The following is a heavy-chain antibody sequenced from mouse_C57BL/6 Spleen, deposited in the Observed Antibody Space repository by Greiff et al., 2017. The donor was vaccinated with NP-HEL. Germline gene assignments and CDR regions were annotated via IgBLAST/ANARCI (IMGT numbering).Heavy chain of an antibody. CDR1: GYSITSGYD. J-gene: IGHJ4*01. V-gene: IGHV3-1*01. CDR2: ISYSGST. CDR3: ARDSGSYAMDY. D-gene: IGHD1-1*01. Sequence: EVKVEESGPGMVKPSQSLSLTCTVTGYSITSGYDWHWIRHFPGNKLEWMGYISYSGSTNYNPSLKSRISITHDTSKNHFFLKLNSVTTEDTATYYCARDSGSYAMDYWGQGTSVTVSS.